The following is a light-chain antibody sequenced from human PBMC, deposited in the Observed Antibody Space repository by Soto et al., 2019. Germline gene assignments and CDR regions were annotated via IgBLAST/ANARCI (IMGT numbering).Light chain of an antibody. CDR2: DVS. V-gene: IGLV2-11*01. CDR1: SSDVGGYNY. J-gene: IGLJ1*01. CDR3: CSYAGSYTLTV. Sequence: QSALTQPRSVSGSPGQSVTIACTVTSSDVGGYNYVSWYQQHPGKAPKLMIYDVSKRPSGVPDRFSGSKSGNTASLTISGLQAEDEADYYCCSYAGSYTLTVFGTGTKVTVL.